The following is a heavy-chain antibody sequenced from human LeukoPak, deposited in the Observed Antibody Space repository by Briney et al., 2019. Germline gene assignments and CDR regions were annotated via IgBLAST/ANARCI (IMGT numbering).Heavy chain of an antibody. CDR1: GFTFGDYV. CDR2: IRSKTYGWTT. J-gene: IGHJ4*02. CDR3: TRDEAEWKGYNFDY. D-gene: IGHD5-24*01. V-gene: IGHV3-49*03. Sequence: GRSLRLSCTASGFTFGDYVMSWFRQAPGKGLEWVSFIRSKTYGWTTEYAASVKGRFTISRDDSKSIAYVQMNSLETEDTAVYYCTRDEAEWKGYNFDYWGQGTLVTVSS.